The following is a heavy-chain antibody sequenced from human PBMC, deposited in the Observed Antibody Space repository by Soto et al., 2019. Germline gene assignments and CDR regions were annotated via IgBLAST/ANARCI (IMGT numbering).Heavy chain of an antibody. CDR1: SGSIGTYF. CDR3: ARGRGGTYDAFDI. CDR2: IYYSGTT. J-gene: IGHJ3*02. Sequence: SETLSLTCTVSSGSIGTYFWSWIRQPPGKCLEWIGYIYYSGTTNYDPSLKSRVTIFLDTSKNQFSLRLSSVTAADTAVYYCARGRGGTYDAFDIWGQGTLVNVSS. D-gene: IGHD1-26*01. V-gene: IGHV4-59*01.